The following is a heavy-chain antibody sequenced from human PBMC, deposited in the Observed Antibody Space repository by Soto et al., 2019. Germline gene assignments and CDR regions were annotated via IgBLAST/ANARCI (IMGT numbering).Heavy chain of an antibody. D-gene: IGHD3-22*01. CDR3: ARDANYYDSSGYYYVPMDV. Sequence: SETLSLTCTVSGGSISSYYWSWIRQPPGKGLEWIGYIYYSGSTNYNPSLKSRVTISVDTSKNQFSLKLSSVTAADTAVYYCARDANYYDSSGYYYVPMDVWGQGTTVTVSS. J-gene: IGHJ6*02. CDR1: GGSISSYY. V-gene: IGHV4-59*01. CDR2: IYYSGST.